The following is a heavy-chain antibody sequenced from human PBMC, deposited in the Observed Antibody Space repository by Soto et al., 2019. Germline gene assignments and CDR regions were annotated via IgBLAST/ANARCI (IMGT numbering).Heavy chain of an antibody. Sequence: GGSLRLSCAASGFTFSSYWMHWVRQAPGKGLVWVSRINSDGSSTSYADSVKGRFTISRDNAKNTLYLQMNSLRAEDTAVYYCALNYLGEYSSSWGVEGYYYYGMDVWGQGTTVTVSS. CDR3: ALNYLGEYSSSWGVEGYYYYGMDV. CDR2: INSDGSST. J-gene: IGHJ6*02. CDR1: GFTFSSYW. D-gene: IGHD6-6*01. V-gene: IGHV3-74*01.